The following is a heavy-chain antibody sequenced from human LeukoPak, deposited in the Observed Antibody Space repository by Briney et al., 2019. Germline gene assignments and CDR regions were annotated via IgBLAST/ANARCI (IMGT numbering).Heavy chain of an antibody. V-gene: IGHV3-53*01. CDR3: ARDRRYYDSSGYYFHWYFDL. CDR1: GFTVSSNY. Sequence: GGSLRLSCAASGFTVSSNYMSWVRQAPGKGLEWVSVIYSGVSTYYSDSVKGRFTISRDNSKNTLYLQMNSLRAEDTALYYCARDRRYYDSSGYYFHWYFDLWGRGTLVTVSS. D-gene: IGHD3-22*01. J-gene: IGHJ2*01. CDR2: IYSGVST.